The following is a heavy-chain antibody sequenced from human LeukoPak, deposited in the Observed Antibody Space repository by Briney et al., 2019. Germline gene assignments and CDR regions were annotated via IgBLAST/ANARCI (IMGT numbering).Heavy chain of an antibody. CDR3: AKDIMYYDFWSGGMDV. D-gene: IGHD3-3*01. CDR1: GFTFDDYA. CDR2: ISWNSGSI. Sequence: GRSLRLSCAASGFTFDDYAMHWVRQAPGKGLEWASGISWNSGSIGYADSVKGRFTISRDNAKNSLYLQMNSLRAEDTALYYCAKDIMYYDFWSGGMDVWGQGTTVTVSS. V-gene: IGHV3-9*01. J-gene: IGHJ6*02.